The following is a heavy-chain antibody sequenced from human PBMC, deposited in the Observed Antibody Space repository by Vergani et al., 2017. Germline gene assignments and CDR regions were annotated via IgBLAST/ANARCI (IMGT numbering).Heavy chain of an antibody. V-gene: IGHV3-9*01. D-gene: IGHD3-16*01. Sequence: EVQLVESGGGLVQPGRSLRLSCAASGFTFDDYAMHWVRQAPGKGLEWVSGISWHSGSTGYADSVKGRFTISRDNAKNSLYLQMNSLRAEDTALYYCAKDMNTHRFWGFLTEYYYYGMDVWGQGTTVTVSS. CDR3: AKDMNTHRFWGFLTEYYYYGMDV. CDR1: GFTFDDYA. J-gene: IGHJ6*02. CDR2: ISWHSGST.